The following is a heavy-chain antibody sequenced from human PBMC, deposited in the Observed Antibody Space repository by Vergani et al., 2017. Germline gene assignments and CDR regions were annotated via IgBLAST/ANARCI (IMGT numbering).Heavy chain of an antibody. CDR1: GFTFSSYA. CDR3: AKRGLLWFGESARSFDY. CDR2: ISGSGGST. V-gene: IGHV3-23*01. D-gene: IGHD3-10*01. Sequence: EVQLLESGGGLVQPGGSLRLSCAASGFTFSSYAMSWVRQAPGKGLEWVSAISGSGGSTYYADSVKGRFTISRDNSKNTLYLQMNSLRAEDTAVYYCAKRGLLWFGESARSFDYWGQGTLVTVSS. J-gene: IGHJ4*02.